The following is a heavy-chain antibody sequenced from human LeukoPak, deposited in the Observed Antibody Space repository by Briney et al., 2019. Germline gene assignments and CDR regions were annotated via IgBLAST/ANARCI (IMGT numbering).Heavy chain of an antibody. J-gene: IGHJ4*02. D-gene: IGHD3-22*01. CDR1: GGSISSGGYY. CDR3: AGSSGYYYVY. V-gene: IGHV4-30-4*01. CDR2: ICYSGST. Sequence: SQTLSLTCTVSGGSISSGGYYWSWIRQPPGQGLEWIGYICYSGSTYYNPSLKSRVTISVDTSKNQFSLKLSSVTAADTAVYYCAGSSGYYYVYWGQGTLVTVSS.